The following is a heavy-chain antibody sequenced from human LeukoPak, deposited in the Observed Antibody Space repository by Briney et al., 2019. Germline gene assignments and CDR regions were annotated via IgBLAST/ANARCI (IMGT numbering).Heavy chain of an antibody. CDR2: INPSGCST. Sequence: TSVKVSCKASGYTFTSYYMHWVRQAPRQALEWMVIINPSGCSTSYAHQFQGRVTLTRDTSTSTVYMELSSLRSEDTAMYYCARVGHYYDSSGYHGPFDYWGQGTLVTVSS. J-gene: IGHJ4*02. V-gene: IGHV1-46*01. D-gene: IGHD3-22*01. CDR3: ARVGHYYDSSGYHGPFDY. CDR1: GYTFTSYY.